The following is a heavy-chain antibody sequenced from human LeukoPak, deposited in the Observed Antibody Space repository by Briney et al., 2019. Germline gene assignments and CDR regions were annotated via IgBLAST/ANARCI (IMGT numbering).Heavy chain of an antibody. D-gene: IGHD3-9*01. CDR1: GFTFSSYW. CDR3: ARGRINYDILTGYYPL. V-gene: IGHV3-74*01. J-gene: IGHJ2*01. CDR2: INSDGSST. Sequence: PGGSLRLSCAASGFTFSSYWMHWVRQAPGKGLVWVSRINSDGSSTSYADSVKGRFTISRDNAKNTLYLQMNSLRAEDTAVYYCARGRINYDILTGYYPLWGHGTLATVSS.